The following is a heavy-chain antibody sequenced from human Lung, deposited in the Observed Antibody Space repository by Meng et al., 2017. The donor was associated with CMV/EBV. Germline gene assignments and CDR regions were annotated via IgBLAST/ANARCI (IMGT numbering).Heavy chain of an antibody. CDR1: GGTFSSYA. J-gene: IGHJ6*02. CDR2: IIPIFGTA. CDR3: ARCRSSSSSNYYYYYGMDV. V-gene: IGHV1-69*05. Sequence: SVKVSCKASGGTFSSYAISWVRQAPGQGLEWMGGIIPIFGTANYAQKFQGRVTITTDESTSTAYMELSSLRSEDTAVYYCARCRSSSSSNYYYYYGMDVWGQGTTVTVSS. D-gene: IGHD6-13*01.